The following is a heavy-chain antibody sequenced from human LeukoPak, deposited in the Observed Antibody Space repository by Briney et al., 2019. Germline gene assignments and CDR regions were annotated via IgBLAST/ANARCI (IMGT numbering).Heavy chain of an antibody. CDR2: IYTSGST. Sequence: TLSLTCNVSGGSISSRNYYWSWIRQPAGKGLEYIGRIYTSGSTNYNPSLKSRVTISVDTSKNQFSLKLTSVTAADTAVYFCARVPSGWYYFDYWGQGTLVTVSS. CDR3: ARVPSGWYYFDY. CDR1: GGSISSRNYY. D-gene: IGHD6-19*01. V-gene: IGHV4-61*02. J-gene: IGHJ4*02.